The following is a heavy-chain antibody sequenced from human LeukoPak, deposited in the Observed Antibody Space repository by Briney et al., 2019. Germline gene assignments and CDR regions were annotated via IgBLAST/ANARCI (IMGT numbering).Heavy chain of an antibody. CDR3: AKDGRYYYYYYYMDV. CDR2: ISGSGGST. V-gene: IGHV3-23*01. CDR1: GFTFSSYA. J-gene: IGHJ6*03. Sequence: GGSLRLSCAASGFTFSSYAMSWVRQAPGKGLEWVSAISGSGGSTYYADSVKGRFTISRDNSKNTLYLQMNSLRAEDTAVYYCAKDGRYYYYYYYMDVWGKGTTVTISS. D-gene: IGHD2-15*01.